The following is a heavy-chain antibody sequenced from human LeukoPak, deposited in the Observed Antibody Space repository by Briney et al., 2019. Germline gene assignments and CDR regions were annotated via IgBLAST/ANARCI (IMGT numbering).Heavy chain of an antibody. D-gene: IGHD6-19*01. Sequence: PPGRSLRLSCAASGFTFSSSAMHWVRQAPDKGLEWVAVISYDGSNKYYADSVKGRFTISRDNSKNTPYLQMNSLRADDTAVYYCARDRDSSGWYEGFDYWGQGTLVTVSS. CDR3: ARDRDSSGWYEGFDY. CDR1: GFTFSSSA. CDR2: ISYDGSNK. V-gene: IGHV3-30-3*01. J-gene: IGHJ4*02.